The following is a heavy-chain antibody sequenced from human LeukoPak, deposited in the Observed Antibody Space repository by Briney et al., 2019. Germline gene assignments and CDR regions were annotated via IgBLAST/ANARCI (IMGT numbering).Heavy chain of an antibody. D-gene: IGHD6-19*01. Sequence: GGSLRLSCAASGFTFSGSAMHWVRQASGKGLEWVGRIRSKANSYATAYAASVKGRFTISRDDSKNTAYLQMNSLRAEDTAVYYCARDRGSGWYQGIVYFDYWGQGTLVTVSS. CDR2: IRSKANSYAT. CDR1: GFTFSGSA. CDR3: ARDRGSGWYQGIVYFDY. J-gene: IGHJ4*02. V-gene: IGHV3-73*01.